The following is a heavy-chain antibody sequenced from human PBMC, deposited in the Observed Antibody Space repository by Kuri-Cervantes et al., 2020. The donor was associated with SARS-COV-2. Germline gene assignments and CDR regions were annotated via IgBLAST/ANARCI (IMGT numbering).Heavy chain of an antibody. CDR2: IYPGDSDT. CDR3: ARREDTAMFSFDY. J-gene: IGHJ4*02. V-gene: IGHV5-51*01. D-gene: IGHD5-18*01. CDR1: GYSFTSYW. Sequence: TVSCKGSGYSFTSYWIGWVRHMPGKGLEWMGIIYPGDSDTRYSPSFQGQVTISADKSISTAYLQWSSLKASDTAMYYCARREDTAMFSFDYWGQGTLVTVSS.